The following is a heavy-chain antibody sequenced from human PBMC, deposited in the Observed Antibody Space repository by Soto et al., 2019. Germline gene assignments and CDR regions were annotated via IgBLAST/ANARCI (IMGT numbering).Heavy chain of an antibody. CDR2: ISGSGGST. J-gene: IGHJ4*02. V-gene: IGHV3-23*01. CDR1: GLTFSSYA. CDR3: AIHSSGWYGPFDY. D-gene: IGHD6-19*01. Sequence: EVQQLESGGGFVQPGGSLRLSCAASGLTFSSYAMSWVRQAPGKGLEWVSVISGSGGSTYYADSVKGRFTISRDNSKNTLYLQMDSLRAEDTAVYYGAIHSSGWYGPFDYWGQGTLVTVSS.